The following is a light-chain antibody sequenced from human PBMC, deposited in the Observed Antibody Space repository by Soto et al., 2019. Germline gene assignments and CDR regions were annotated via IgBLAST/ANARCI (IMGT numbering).Light chain of an antibody. CDR2: WAS. Sequence: DIVMTQSPDSLAVSLGERATINCKSSQSVLYSSNNKNYLAWYQQKPGQPPKLLIYWASTRESGVPDRFSGSASGTDFTLTISSLQAEEVAVYYCQQYYSTPRTFGQGTKVEIK. V-gene: IGKV4-1*01. CDR3: QQYYSTPRT. J-gene: IGKJ1*01. CDR1: QSVLYSSNNKNY.